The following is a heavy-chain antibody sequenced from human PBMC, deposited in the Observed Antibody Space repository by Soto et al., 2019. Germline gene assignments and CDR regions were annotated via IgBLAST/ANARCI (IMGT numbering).Heavy chain of an antibody. J-gene: IGHJ4*02. CDR2: INPNDGDT. Sequence: QVPLVQSGAEVKKPGASVKVSCKTSGYIFTDFFVHWIRQAPGQGLEWLGWINPNDGDTEYAQKFLGRVFMTRDTSTNTVYMEMTRLTSNDTAVYYCGRVPAPGRPVTTYYWGQGSLV. CDR1: GYIFTDFF. CDR3: GRVPAPGRPVTTYY. D-gene: IGHD4-17*01. V-gene: IGHV1-2*02.